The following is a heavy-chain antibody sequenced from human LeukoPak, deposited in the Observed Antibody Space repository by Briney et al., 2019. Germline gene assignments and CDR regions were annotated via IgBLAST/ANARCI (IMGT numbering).Heavy chain of an antibody. D-gene: IGHD4-17*01. CDR2: IYHSGST. Sequence: SETLSLTCTVSGGSISSYYWSWIRQPPGKGLEWIGNIYHSGSTNSNPSLKSRVTTSVDTSKNQFSLKLSSVTAADTAVYYCAREADYGDPKGFDYWGQGTLVTVSP. CDR1: GGSISSYY. V-gene: IGHV4-59*01. J-gene: IGHJ4*02. CDR3: AREADYGDPKGFDY.